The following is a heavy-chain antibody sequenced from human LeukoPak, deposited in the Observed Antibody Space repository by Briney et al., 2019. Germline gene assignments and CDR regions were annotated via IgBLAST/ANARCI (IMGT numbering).Heavy chain of an antibody. D-gene: IGHD3-22*01. Sequence: GGSLRLSCAASGFTFSSYWMSWVRQAPGKGLEWVASIKQDGSEKYSVDSVKSRFTISRDNAKNSLYLQMNSLRAEDTAVYYCARNGFDDSSGYSLRRFDYWGQGTLVTVSS. CDR2: IKQDGSEK. J-gene: IGHJ4*02. CDR1: GFTFSSYW. CDR3: ARNGFDDSSGYSLRRFDY. V-gene: IGHV3-7*01.